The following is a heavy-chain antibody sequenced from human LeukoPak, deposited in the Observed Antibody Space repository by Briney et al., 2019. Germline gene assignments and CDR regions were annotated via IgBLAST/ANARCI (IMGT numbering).Heavy chain of an antibody. Sequence: PSETLSLTCTVSGGSISSYYWSWIRQPPGKGLEWIGYIYYSGSTNYNPSLKSRVTISVDTSKNQFSLKLSSVTAADTAVYYCARANSLRRVDYWGQGTLVTVSS. CDR2: IYYSGST. J-gene: IGHJ4*02. D-gene: IGHD2-8*01. CDR1: GGSISSYY. CDR3: ARANSLRRVDY. V-gene: IGHV4-59*12.